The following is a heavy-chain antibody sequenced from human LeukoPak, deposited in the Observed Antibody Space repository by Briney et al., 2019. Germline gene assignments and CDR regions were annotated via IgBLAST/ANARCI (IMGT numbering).Heavy chain of an antibody. V-gene: IGHV4-59*01. CDR1: GGSISSYY. CDR2: IYSSGNT. Sequence: SETLSLTCTVSGGSISSYYWNWIRQPPGKGLEWIGYIYSSGNTNYNPSLKCRVTISLDTSKNQFSLKLSSVTAADTAVYYCARSPLVADYYFDYWGQGTLVTVSS. CDR3: ARSPLVADYYFDY. D-gene: IGHD2-8*02. J-gene: IGHJ4*02.